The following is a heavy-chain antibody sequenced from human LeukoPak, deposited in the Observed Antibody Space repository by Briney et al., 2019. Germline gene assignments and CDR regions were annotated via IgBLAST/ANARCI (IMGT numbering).Heavy chain of an antibody. D-gene: IGHD1-7*01. CDR1: GFTFSRYS. J-gene: IGHJ3*02. Sequence: PGGSLRLSCAASGFTFSRYSMNWVRQAPGKGLEWVSSMSSSSGLIYYGDSVKGRFTVSRDNAKRSLYLQMNSLRADDTAVYYCARGGLYNWNYLGAFDIWGQGTMVTVSS. CDR2: MSSSSGLI. V-gene: IGHV3-21*01. CDR3: ARGGLYNWNYLGAFDI.